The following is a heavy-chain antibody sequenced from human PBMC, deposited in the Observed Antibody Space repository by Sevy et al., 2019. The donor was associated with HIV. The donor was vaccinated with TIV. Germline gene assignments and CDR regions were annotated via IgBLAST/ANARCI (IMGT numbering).Heavy chain of an antibody. J-gene: IGHJ4*02. Sequence: ASVKVSCKASDYTFSTQGFNWVRQAPGQGLEWMGWISAYNGNTKYAQKFQGRVTMTTDTSTSTAYMELRSLTSDDTAVHYCARDWAPGYYYDAIDVNRYYYFVYWGQGTLVTVSS. D-gene: IGHD3-22*01. CDR1: DYTFSTQG. CDR3: ARDWAPGYYYDAIDVNRYYYFVY. V-gene: IGHV1-18*01. CDR2: ISAYNGNT.